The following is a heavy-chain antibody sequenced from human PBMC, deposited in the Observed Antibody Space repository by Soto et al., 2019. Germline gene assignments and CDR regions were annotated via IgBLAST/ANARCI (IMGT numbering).Heavy chain of an antibody. J-gene: IGHJ6*01. Sequence: GGSLRLSCAASGFTFSNYWMNWVRQAPGKGLEWVANIKQDGSEKYYVDSVKCPFKISRDKAKNSLYLKMDSLRAEHTTLYYCARDLIVRHLNHYPMEVCGQRTTVTVSS. CDR1: GFTFSNYW. V-gene: IGHV3-7*01. CDR2: IKQDGSEK. CDR3: ARDLIVRHLNHYPMEV. D-gene: IGHD6-6*01.